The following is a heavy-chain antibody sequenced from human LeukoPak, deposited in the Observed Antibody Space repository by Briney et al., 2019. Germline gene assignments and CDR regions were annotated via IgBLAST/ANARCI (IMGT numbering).Heavy chain of an antibody. CDR2: INPDGRTI. CDR1: GFTFSSYW. V-gene: IGHV3-74*03. J-gene: IGHJ6*02. CDR3: AKDLRPLYYSSGTDV. D-gene: IGHD6-6*01. Sequence: GGSLRLSCAASGFTFSSYWMSWGRQAPGKGPGWVSRINPDGRTITYADSGVGRITISRDNAKNTLYLQMNSLSAADTAVYYCAKDLRPLYYSSGTDVWGQGTAVTASS.